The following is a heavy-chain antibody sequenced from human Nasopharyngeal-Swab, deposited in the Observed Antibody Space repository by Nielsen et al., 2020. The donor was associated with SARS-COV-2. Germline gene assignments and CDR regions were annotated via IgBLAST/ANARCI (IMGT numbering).Heavy chain of an antibody. Sequence: ASLQVFCKASACSITSYDTIWLRQATGQGLEWMGWMNPNSGNTGYAQKFQGRVTMTRNTSISTAYMELSSLRSEDTAVYYCARGRPRGGSGSYGYWGQGTLVTVSS. D-gene: IGHD3-10*01. CDR1: ACSITSYD. CDR3: ARGRPRGGSGSYGY. J-gene: IGHJ4*02. V-gene: IGHV1-8*01. CDR2: MNPNSGNT.